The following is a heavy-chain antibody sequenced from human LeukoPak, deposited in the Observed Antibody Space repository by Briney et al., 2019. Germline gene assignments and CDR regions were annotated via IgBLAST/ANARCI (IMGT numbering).Heavy chain of an antibody. CDR3: AREVDAFDI. CDR1: GGSISSYY. J-gene: IGHJ3*02. CDR2: VYYSGST. Sequence: PSETLSLTCTVSGGSISSYYWSWIRQPPGKGLEWIGYVYYSGSTNYNPSLKSRVTISVDTSKDQFSLKLSSVTAAYTAVYYCAREVDAFDIWGQGTMVTVSS. V-gene: IGHV4-59*01.